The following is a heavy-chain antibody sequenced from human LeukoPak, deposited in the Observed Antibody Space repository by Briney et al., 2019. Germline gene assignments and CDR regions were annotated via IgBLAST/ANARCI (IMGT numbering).Heavy chain of an antibody. Sequence: GGSLRLSSAASGFTFNDYYMCWIRQAPGKGLEWVSYISRSGNTIYYADSVKGRFTISRDNAKNSLYLQMNSLRAEDTAVYYCARGGYQLLTFFDYWGQGTLVTVSS. D-gene: IGHD2-2*01. V-gene: IGHV3-11*04. CDR1: GFTFNDYY. CDR3: ARGGYQLLTFFDY. J-gene: IGHJ4*02. CDR2: ISRSGNTI.